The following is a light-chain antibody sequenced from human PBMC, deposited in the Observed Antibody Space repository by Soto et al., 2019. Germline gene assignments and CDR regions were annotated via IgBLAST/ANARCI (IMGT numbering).Light chain of an antibody. CDR2: DAS. V-gene: IGKV3-11*01. CDR1: QSFSGY. CDR3: QQRSNWPPVIT. Sequence: DILLTQSPATLSLSPGERATLSCRASQSFSGYLAWYQQKPGQVPRLLIYDASKRATGIPARFSGRGSGTDLTLTISSLEPEDFAVYYCQQRSNWPPVITFGQGTRLEIK. J-gene: IGKJ5*01.